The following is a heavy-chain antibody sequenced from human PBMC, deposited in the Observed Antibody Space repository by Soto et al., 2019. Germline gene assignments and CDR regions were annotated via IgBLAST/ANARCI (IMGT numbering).Heavy chain of an antibody. CDR3: ARDYYDSSGGRFDP. CDR2: ITKDGRNK. V-gene: IGHV3-30*04. D-gene: IGHD3-22*01. Sequence: QVRLVESGGGVVQPGRSLRLSCVASGFTFSSFAMHWVRQAQGKGLEWVPYITKDGRNKYQADSVKGRFTISRDNSKNTLYLQMNSLRLEDTAVYYWARDYYDSSGGRFDPWGQGTLVTVSS. CDR1: GFTFSSFA. J-gene: IGHJ5*02.